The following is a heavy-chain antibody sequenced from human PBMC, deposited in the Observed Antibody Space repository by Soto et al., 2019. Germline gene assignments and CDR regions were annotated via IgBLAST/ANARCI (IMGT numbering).Heavy chain of an antibody. V-gene: IGHV3-53*01. CDR3: SKDGRSSGSHYNSFGY. J-gene: IGHJ4*02. D-gene: IGHD3-10*01. CDR2: IYSTGTT. CDR1: GFTVGNNY. Sequence: EVQLVESGGGLIQPGGSLKLSCAASGFTVGNNYMSWVRQAPGKGLEWVSLIYSTGTTKYADSVKGRFTVSRDNAKNTLYLQMNSLIAEDTAVYYCSKDGRSSGSHYNSFGYWGQGTLVTVSS.